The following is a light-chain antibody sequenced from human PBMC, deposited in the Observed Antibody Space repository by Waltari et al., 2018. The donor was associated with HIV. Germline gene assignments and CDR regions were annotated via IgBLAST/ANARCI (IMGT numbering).Light chain of an antibody. Sequence: QSVLTQPPSASGTPGQRVTIPCSGSSSNIGSNTVNWYQQLPGTAPKLLIYSNNQRPSGVPDRCSGSKSGTSASLAISGLQSEDEADYYCAAWDDSLNGPWVFGGGTKLTVL. V-gene: IGLV1-44*01. CDR1: SSNIGSNT. CDR2: SNN. CDR3: AAWDDSLNGPWV. J-gene: IGLJ3*02.